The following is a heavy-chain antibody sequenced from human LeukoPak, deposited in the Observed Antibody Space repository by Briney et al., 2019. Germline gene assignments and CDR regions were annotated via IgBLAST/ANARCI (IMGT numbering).Heavy chain of an antibody. D-gene: IGHD2-21*02. V-gene: IGHV3-21*01. Sequence: GGSLRLSCAASGFTLSNYWMGWVRQAPGKGLEWVSSIAGSSGYISYADSVKGRFTISRDNAKKSLYLQMTSLTAEDTAVYYCARDRGAYCGGDCYLGFDYWGRGTLVTVSS. CDR1: GFTLSNYW. CDR3: ARDRGAYCGGDCYLGFDY. CDR2: IAGSSGYI. J-gene: IGHJ4*01.